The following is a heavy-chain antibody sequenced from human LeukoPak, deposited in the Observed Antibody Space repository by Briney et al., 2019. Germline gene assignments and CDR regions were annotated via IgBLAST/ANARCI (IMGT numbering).Heavy chain of an antibody. V-gene: IGHV1-18*01. CDR2: ISPYNGNT. CDR1: GYTFTSYG. D-gene: IGHD6-13*01. J-gene: IGHJ5*02. Sequence: ASVKVSCKASGYTFTSYGISWVRQAPGQGLEWMGWISPYNGNTKYAQKLQGRVTMTTDTSTSTAYMELRSLRSDDTAVYYCAREASSSWPNWFDPWGQGTLVTVSS. CDR3: AREASSSWPNWFDP.